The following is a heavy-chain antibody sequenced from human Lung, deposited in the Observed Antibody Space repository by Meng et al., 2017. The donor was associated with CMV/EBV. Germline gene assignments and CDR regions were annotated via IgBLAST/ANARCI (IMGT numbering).Heavy chain of an antibody. D-gene: IGHD3-10*01. Sequence: GESLKISCAASGFTFSSYSMNWVRQAPGKGLEWVSTISSSSSDIYYADSVKGRFTISRDNAKNSLYLQMNSLRAEDTAVYYCAREGRRGGSPGSYWYDMDVWGQGTTVTVSS. CDR2: ISSSSSDI. V-gene: IGHV3-21*01. CDR1: GFTFSSYS. CDR3: AREGRRGGSPGSYWYDMDV. J-gene: IGHJ6*02.